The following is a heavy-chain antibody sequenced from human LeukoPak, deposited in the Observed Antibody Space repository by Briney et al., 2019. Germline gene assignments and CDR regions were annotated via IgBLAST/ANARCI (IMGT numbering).Heavy chain of an antibody. CDR3: ARDLSGVTGYTYGRGIDY. CDR1: GFTFDDYG. V-gene: IGHV3-20*04. D-gene: IGHD5-18*01. J-gene: IGHJ4*02. Sequence: GGSLRLSCAASGFTFDDYGMSWVRQAPGKGLEWVSGINWNGGSTRYADSVKGRFTISRDNAKNSLYLQMNSLRAEDTAVYYCARDLSGVTGYTYGRGIDYWGQGTLVTVSS. CDR2: INWNGGST.